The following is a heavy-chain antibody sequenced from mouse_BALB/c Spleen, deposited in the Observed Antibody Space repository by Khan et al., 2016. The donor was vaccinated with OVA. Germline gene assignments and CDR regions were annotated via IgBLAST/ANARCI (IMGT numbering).Heavy chain of an antibody. CDR3: ARPPYFSYVMVY. CDR1: GYTFTHYG. D-gene: IGHD2-10*01. J-gene: IGHJ4*01. CDR2: INTYTGEP. V-gene: IGHV9-3-1*01. Sequence: QIQLVQPGLELKKPGETVKISCKASGYTFTHYGMNSVKQAPGKGLKWMGWINTYTGEPTYADDFKGRFAFSLETPASTAYLQINNLKNEDTATFFSARPPYFSYVMVYWGQGTSVTVSS.